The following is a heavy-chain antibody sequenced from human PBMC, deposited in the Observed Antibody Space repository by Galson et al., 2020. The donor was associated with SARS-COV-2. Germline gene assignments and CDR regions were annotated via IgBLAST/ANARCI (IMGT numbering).Heavy chain of an antibody. D-gene: IGHD2-2*02. CDR2: IYYSGST. CDR1: GGSISSGGYY. Sequence: SETLSLTCTVSGGSISSGGYYCSWIRQHPGKGLEWIGYIYYSGSTYYNPSLKSRVTISVDTSKNQFSLKLSSVTAADTAVYYCARDVYCSSTSCYSGVLFYWGQGTLVTVSS. CDR3: ARDVYCSSTSCYSGVLFY. V-gene: IGHV4-31*03. J-gene: IGHJ4*02.